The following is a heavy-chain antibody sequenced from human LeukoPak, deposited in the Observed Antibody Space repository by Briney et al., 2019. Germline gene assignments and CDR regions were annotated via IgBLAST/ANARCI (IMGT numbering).Heavy chain of an antibody. J-gene: IGHJ4*02. V-gene: IGHV3-21*01. Sequence: PGGSLRLSCAASGFTFSSYSTNWVRQAPGKGLEWVSSISSSSSYIYYADSVKGRFTISRDNAKNSLYLQMNSLRAEDTAVYYCARRIVATAGSDYWGQGTLVTVSS. CDR2: ISSSSSYI. D-gene: IGHD5-12*01. CDR3: ARRIVATAGSDY. CDR1: GFTFSSYS.